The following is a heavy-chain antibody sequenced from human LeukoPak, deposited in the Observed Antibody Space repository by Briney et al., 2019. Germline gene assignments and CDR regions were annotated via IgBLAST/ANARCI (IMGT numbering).Heavy chain of an antibody. V-gene: IGHV3-30*03. CDR1: GFTFSSYG. J-gene: IGHJ4*02. CDR2: ISYDGSNK. CDR3: ARDLTKGAVDY. Sequence: GGSLRLSCAASGFTFSSYGMHWVRQAPGKGLEWVAVISYDGSNKYYADSVKGRFTISRDNSKNTLYLQMNSLRAEDTAVYYCARDLTKGAVDYWGQGTLVTVSS. D-gene: IGHD1-26*01.